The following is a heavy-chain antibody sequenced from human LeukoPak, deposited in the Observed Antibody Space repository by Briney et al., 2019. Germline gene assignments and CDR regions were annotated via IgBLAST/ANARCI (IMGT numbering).Heavy chain of an antibody. J-gene: IGHJ4*02. CDR3: ARLLTVMYFDY. CDR1: GGSISGDY. D-gene: IGHD4-17*01. CDR2: IYYSGST. Sequence: PPETLSLTCTVSGGSISGDYWSWIRQPPGRGLEWIGYIYYSGSTSYNPSLKSRVTISVDTSKNQFSLKLSSVTAADTAVYYCARLLTVMYFDYWGQGSLVTVSS. V-gene: IGHV4-59*08.